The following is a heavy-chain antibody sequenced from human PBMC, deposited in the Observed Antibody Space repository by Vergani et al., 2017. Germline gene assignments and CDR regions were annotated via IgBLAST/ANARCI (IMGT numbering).Heavy chain of an antibody. Sequence: QVQLVESGGGVVQPGRSLRLSCAASGFTFSSYGMHWVRQAPGKGLEWVAVISYDGSNKYYADSVKGRFTISRDNSKNTLYLQMNSLRAEETALYYSAKDIDRSSWYVPEFDPWGQGTLVTVSS. CDR2: ISYDGSNK. CDR3: AKDIDRSSWYVPEFDP. J-gene: IGHJ5*02. V-gene: IGHV3-30*18. CDR1: GFTFSSYG. D-gene: IGHD6-13*01.